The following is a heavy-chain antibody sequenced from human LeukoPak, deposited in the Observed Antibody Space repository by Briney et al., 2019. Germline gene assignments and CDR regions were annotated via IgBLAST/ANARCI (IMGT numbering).Heavy chain of an antibody. Sequence: PSETLSLTCAVYGGSFSGYYWSWIRQPPGKGLEWIGEINPSGSTNYNPSLKSRVTISVDTSKNQFSLKLSSVTAADTAVYYCASLRQDPIYYDSSGYYYAEYFQHWGQGTLVTVSS. CDR2: INPSGST. D-gene: IGHD3-22*01. J-gene: IGHJ1*01. V-gene: IGHV4-34*01. CDR1: GGSFSGYY. CDR3: ASLRQDPIYYDSSGYYYAEYFQH.